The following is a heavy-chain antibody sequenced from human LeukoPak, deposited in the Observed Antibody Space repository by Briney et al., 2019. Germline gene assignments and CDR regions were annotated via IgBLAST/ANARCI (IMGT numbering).Heavy chain of an antibody. Sequence: KVGESLKISCKGSGYSFTSYWIGWVRQMPGKGLEWMGIIYPGDSDTRYSPSFQGQVTISADKSISTAYLQWSSLKASDTAMYYCARRGNWGSFAYYYMDVWGKGTTVTVSS. V-gene: IGHV5-51*01. CDR2: IYPGDSDT. J-gene: IGHJ6*03. D-gene: IGHD7-27*01. CDR1: GYSFTSYW. CDR3: ARRGNWGSFAYYYMDV.